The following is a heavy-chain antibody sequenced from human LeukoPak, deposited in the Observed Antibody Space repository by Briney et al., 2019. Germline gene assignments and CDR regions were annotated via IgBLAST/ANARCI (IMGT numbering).Heavy chain of an antibody. V-gene: IGHV4-59*01. CDR3: ARVGLSSTWYEGWFDP. Sequence: PSETLSLTCTVSGGSISSYYWSWIRQPPGKGLEWIGYIYYSGSTNYNPSLKSRVTISVDTSKNQFSLKLSSMTAADTAVYYCARVGLSSTWYEGWFDPWGQGTLVTVSS. CDR1: GGSISSYY. CDR2: IYYSGST. J-gene: IGHJ5*02. D-gene: IGHD6-13*01.